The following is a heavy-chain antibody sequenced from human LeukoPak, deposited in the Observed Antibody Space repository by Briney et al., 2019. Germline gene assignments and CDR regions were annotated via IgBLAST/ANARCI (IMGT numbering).Heavy chain of an antibody. V-gene: IGHV1-2*02. D-gene: IGHD2-21*01. J-gene: IGHJ5*02. CDR3: ARGGGDCSSAVRWFDP. Sequence: GASVKVSCRASGYIFTDYYMHWVRQAPGQGLEWMGWINPNSGYTNYARKFQGRVTMTSDTSINTAYMELSRLRSDDTAVYYCARGGGDCSSAVRWFDPWGQGTLVTVS. CDR2: INPNSGYT. CDR1: GYIFTDYY.